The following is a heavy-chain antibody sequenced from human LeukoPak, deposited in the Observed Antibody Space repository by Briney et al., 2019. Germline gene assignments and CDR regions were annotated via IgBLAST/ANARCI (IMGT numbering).Heavy chain of an antibody. J-gene: IGHJ4*02. CDR2: ISSSGRTI. V-gene: IGHV3-48*03. D-gene: IGHD3-10*01. CDR3: ARGQLWIDY. CDR1: GFTFSSYE. Sequence: GGSLRLSCGASGFTFSSYEMNWVRQAPGKGLEWVSYISSSGRTIYYADSVKGRFTISRDNAKNSLYLQMNSLRAEDTAVYYCARGQLWIDYWGQGTLVTVSS.